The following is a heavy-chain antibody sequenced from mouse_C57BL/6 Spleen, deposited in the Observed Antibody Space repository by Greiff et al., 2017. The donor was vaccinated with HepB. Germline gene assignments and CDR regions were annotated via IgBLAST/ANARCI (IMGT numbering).Heavy chain of an antibody. CDR2: IDPSDSET. CDR3: ARRPLSRYWYFDV. J-gene: IGHJ1*03. V-gene: IGHV1-52*01. Sequence: QVQLQQPGAELVRPGSSVKLSCKASGYTFTSYWMHWVKQRPIQGLEWIGNIDPSDSETHYNQKFKDKATLTVDKSSSTAYMQLSSLTSEDSAVYYCARRPLSRYWYFDVWGTGTTVTVSS. D-gene: IGHD6-1*01. CDR1: GYTFTSYW.